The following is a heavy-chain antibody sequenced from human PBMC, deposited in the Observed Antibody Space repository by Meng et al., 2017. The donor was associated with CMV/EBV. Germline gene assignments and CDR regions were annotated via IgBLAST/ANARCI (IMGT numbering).Heavy chain of an antibody. CDR1: GYTFTSYD. J-gene: IGHJ4*02. CDR3: ARERSESGGVIIDY. V-gene: IGHV1-8*01. Sequence: ASVKVSCKASGYTFTSYDINWVRQATGQGLEWMGWMNPNSGNTGYAQKFQGRVTMTRNTSISTAYVELSSLRSEDTAVYYCARERSESGGVIIDYWGQGTLVTVSS. CDR2: MNPNSGNT. D-gene: IGHD3-10*01.